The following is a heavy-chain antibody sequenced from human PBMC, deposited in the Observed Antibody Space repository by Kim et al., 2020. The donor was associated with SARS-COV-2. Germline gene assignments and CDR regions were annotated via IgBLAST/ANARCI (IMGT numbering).Heavy chain of an antibody. CDR3: TGHYHYDA. D-gene: IGHD3-22*01. Sequence: SGHSDHTPSLKSRVTMSLDTSRNQFSLKLSSVTAADTAIYFCTGHYHYDAWGQGAVVTVSS. CDR2: SGHS. V-gene: IGHV4-61*07. J-gene: IGHJ4*02.